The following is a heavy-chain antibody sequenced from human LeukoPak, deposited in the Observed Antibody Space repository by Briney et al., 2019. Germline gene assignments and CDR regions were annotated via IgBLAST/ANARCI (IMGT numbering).Heavy chain of an antibody. CDR1: GGSISSYY. D-gene: IGHD5-18*01. V-gene: IGHV4-59*08. CDR3: ARLNTAMVNYYMDV. J-gene: IGHJ6*03. CDR2: IYYSGST. Sequence: SETLSLTCTVSGGSISSYYWSWIRQPPGKGLEWIGYIYYSGSTNYNPSLKSRVTISVDTSKNQFSLKLSSVTAADTAVYYCARLNTAMVNYYMDVWGKGTTVTVSS.